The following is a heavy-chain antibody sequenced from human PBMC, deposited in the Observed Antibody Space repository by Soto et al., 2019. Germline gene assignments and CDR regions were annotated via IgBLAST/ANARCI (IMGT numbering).Heavy chain of an antibody. Sequence: SLTCTVSGGSVSSGSQYWSWVRQPPGKALEWIGNIYNSGSTNFNPSLKSRVTISVDTSKNQLSLRLSSLTAADTAVYYCARDSTTSGSYGYYFDYWGQGTLVTVSS. V-gene: IGHV4-61*01. CDR1: GGSVSSGSQY. CDR2: IYNSGST. CDR3: ARDSTTSGSYGYYFDY. D-gene: IGHD3-10*01. J-gene: IGHJ4*02.